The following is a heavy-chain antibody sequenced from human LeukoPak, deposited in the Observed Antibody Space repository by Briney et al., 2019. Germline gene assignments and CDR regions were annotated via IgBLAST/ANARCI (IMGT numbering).Heavy chain of an antibody. V-gene: IGHV3-30*02. Sequence: GGSLRLSCAASGFTFNNYGMHWVRQAPGKGLEWVAFIRYNGNNQYYADSVKGRFTISRDNSKNTLYLQMNSLRAEDTAVYYCARGPSGYHNTGGQGTLVTVSS. D-gene: IGHD5-12*01. CDR1: GFTFNNYG. J-gene: IGHJ4*02. CDR2: IRYNGNNQ. CDR3: ARGPSGYHNT.